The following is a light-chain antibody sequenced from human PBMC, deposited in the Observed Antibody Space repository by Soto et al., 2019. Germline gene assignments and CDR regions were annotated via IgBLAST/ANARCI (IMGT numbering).Light chain of an antibody. CDR1: QSVSSN. Sequence: EIVMTQSPATLSVSPGERATLSCRASQSVSSNLAWYQQKPGQAPRLLIYCASTRATGIPARFSGSGSGTEFTRTNSSLQSEDFAIYFCQQYNNWHQDRTFGQGTKVEIK. CDR2: CAS. J-gene: IGKJ1*01. V-gene: IGKV3-15*01. CDR3: QQYNNWHQDRT.